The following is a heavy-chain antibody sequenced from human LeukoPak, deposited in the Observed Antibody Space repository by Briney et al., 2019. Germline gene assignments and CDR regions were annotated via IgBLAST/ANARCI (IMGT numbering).Heavy chain of an antibody. J-gene: IGHJ4*02. CDR3: ARVGKDGYNLGTFDY. CDR2: ISGSGGST. V-gene: IGHV3-23*01. D-gene: IGHD5-24*01. CDR1: GFTFSSYA. Sequence: GGSLRLSCAASGFTFSSYAMSWVRQAPGKGLEWVSAISGSGGSTYYADSVKGRFTISRDNSKNTLYLQMNSLRAEDTAVYYCARVGKDGYNLGTFDYWGQGTLVTVSS.